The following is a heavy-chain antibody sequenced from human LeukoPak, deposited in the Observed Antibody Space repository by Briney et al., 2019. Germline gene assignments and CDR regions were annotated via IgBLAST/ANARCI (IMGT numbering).Heavy chain of an antibody. J-gene: IGHJ4*02. Sequence: TGGSLRLSCAASGFTFSSYSMNWVRQAPGKGLEWVSYISSSSSTIYYADSVKGRFTISRDNAKNSLYLQMNSLRDEDTAVYYCARGTYYDILTGYLYFDYWGQGTLVTVSS. CDR2: ISSSSSTI. D-gene: IGHD3-9*01. V-gene: IGHV3-48*02. CDR1: GFTFSSYS. CDR3: ARGTYYDILTGYLYFDY.